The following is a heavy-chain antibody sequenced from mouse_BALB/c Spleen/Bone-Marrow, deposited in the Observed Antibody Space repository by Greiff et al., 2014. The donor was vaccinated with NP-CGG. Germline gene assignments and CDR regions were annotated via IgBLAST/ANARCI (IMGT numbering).Heavy chain of an antibody. J-gene: IGHJ3*01. CDR2: IWAGGST. CDR1: GFSLTSYG. CDR3: AREGGYYYGSRVAWFAY. Sequence: VKLQESGPGLVASSQSLSITCTVSGFSLTSYGVHWVRQPPGKGLEWLGVIWAGGSTNYNSALMSRLSISKDNSKSQVFLKMNSLQTDDTAMYYCAREGGYYYGSRVAWFAYWGQGTLVTVSA. D-gene: IGHD1-1*01. V-gene: IGHV2-9*02.